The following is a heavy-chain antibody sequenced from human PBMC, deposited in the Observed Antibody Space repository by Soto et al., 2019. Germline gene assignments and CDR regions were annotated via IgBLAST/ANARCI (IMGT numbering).Heavy chain of an antibody. V-gene: IGHV4-34*01. CDR2: INHSGST. D-gene: IGHD5-12*01. CDR1: GGSFSCYY. J-gene: IGHJ6*03. Sequence: SETLSLTCAVCGGSFSCYYWSWIRQPPGKGLEWIGEINHSGSTNYNPSLKSRVTISVDTSKNQFSLKLSSVTAADTAVYYCARVVWRVPVATGFMDVWGKGTTVTVSS. CDR3: ARVVWRVPVATGFMDV.